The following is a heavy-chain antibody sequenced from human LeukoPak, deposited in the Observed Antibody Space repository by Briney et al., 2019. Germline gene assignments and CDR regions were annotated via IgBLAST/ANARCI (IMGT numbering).Heavy chain of an antibody. Sequence: SETLSLTCTVSGDSISSGVYYWSWIRQPPGKGLEWIGEINHSGSTNYNPSLKSRVTISVDTSKNKFSLKLSSVTAADTAVYYCARDDSSGYHFDYWGQGTLVTVSS. D-gene: IGHD3-22*01. CDR3: ARDDSSGYHFDY. CDR1: GDSISSGVYY. V-gene: IGHV4-39*07. CDR2: INHSGST. J-gene: IGHJ4*02.